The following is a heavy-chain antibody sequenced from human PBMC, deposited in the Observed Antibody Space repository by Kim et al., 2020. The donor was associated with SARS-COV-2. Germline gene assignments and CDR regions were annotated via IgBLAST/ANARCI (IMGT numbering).Heavy chain of an antibody. D-gene: IGHD1-26*01. CDR3: ARQDSGSYDGYFDY. V-gene: IGHV5-51*01. J-gene: IGHJ4*02. Sequence: YSPSFQGQVSISADKSSTTAYLQWSSLKASDTAMYYCARQDSGSYDGYFDYWGQGTLVTVSS.